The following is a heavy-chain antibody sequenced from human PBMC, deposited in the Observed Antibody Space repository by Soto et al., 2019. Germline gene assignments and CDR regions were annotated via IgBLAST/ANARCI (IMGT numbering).Heavy chain of an antibody. V-gene: IGHV4-30-4*08. J-gene: IGHJ6*02. CDR3: AREDDGGGRDYCGLDV. CDR2: VFHSGSV. D-gene: IGHD4-17*01. CDR1: GGSISGDYYH. Sequence: QVQLQQSGPGLVKPSQTLSLTCTVSGGSISGDYYHWTWIRQSPGKGLEWIGYVFHSGSVLYNPSLKSRLNISVDTSKNQFSLRLSSVTAADTAVYFCAREDDGGGRDYCGLDVWGQGTTVTVSS.